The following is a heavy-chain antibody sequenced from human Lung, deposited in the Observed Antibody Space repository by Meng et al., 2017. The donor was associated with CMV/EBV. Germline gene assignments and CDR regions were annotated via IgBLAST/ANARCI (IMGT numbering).Heavy chain of an antibody. Sequence: ASVXVSCKASGYTFTGHFMHWVRQARGQGLEWMGWIQPNTGVTNYARNFQGRVTMTRDTSISTVYMELGGLRSDDTAMYYCARDDNWGPDYWGQGRLVTVS. CDR2: IQPNTGVT. J-gene: IGHJ4*02. V-gene: IGHV1-2*02. D-gene: IGHD7-27*01. CDR3: ARDDNWGPDY. CDR1: GYTFTGHF.